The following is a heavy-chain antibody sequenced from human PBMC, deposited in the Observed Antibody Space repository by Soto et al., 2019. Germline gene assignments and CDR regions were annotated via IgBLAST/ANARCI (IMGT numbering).Heavy chain of an antibody. CDR2: IYHSGST. Sequence: SETLSLTCAVSGGSISSGGYSWTWIRQPPVKGLEWIGYIYHSGSTYYNPSLKSRVTISVDRSKNQFSLKLNSVTAADTAVYYCARVPDVWGQGTTVTVSS. J-gene: IGHJ6*02. V-gene: IGHV4-30-2*01. CDR3: ARVPDV. CDR1: GGSISSGGYS.